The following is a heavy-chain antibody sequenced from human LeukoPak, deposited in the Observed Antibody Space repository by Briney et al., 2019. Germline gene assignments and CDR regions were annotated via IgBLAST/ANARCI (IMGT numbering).Heavy chain of an antibody. CDR3: ARGRVVVVPAAIYY. Sequence: GGSLRLSCAASGFTFSSYWMNWVRQAPGKGLEWVANIKQDGSEKYYVDSVKGRFTISRDNAKNSLYLQMNSLRAEDTAVYYCARGRVVVVPAAIYYWGQGTLVTVSS. CDR1: GFTFSSYW. J-gene: IGHJ4*02. D-gene: IGHD2-2*01. V-gene: IGHV3-7*03. CDR2: IKQDGSEK.